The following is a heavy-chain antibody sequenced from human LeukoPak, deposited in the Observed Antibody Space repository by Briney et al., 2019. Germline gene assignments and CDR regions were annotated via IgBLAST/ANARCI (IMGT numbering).Heavy chain of an antibody. J-gene: IGHJ4*02. CDR1: GFIFSNYA. Sequence: GGSLRLSCAASGFIFSNYAMSWVRQAPGKGLEWVSGISWNSGSIGYADSVKGRFTISRDNAKNSLYLQMNSLRAEDTALYYCAKGDSSGWTYYFDYWGQGTLVTVSS. D-gene: IGHD3-22*01. V-gene: IGHV3-9*01. CDR3: AKGDSSGWTYYFDY. CDR2: ISWNSGSI.